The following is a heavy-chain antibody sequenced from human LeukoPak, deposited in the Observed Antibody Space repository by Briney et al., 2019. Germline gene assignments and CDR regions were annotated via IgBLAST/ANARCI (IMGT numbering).Heavy chain of an antibody. D-gene: IGHD6-13*01. V-gene: IGHV3-73*01. J-gene: IGHJ6*03. CDR1: GFTFSGSA. CDR2: IRSKANSYAT. Sequence: GGSLRLSCAASGFTFSGSAMHWVRQASGKGLEWVGRIRSKANSYATAYAASVKGRFTISRDDSKNTAYLQMNSLKTEDTAVYYCTRRSHSSSWSYYYYMDVWGKGTTVTVSS. CDR3: TRRSHSSSWSYYYYMDV.